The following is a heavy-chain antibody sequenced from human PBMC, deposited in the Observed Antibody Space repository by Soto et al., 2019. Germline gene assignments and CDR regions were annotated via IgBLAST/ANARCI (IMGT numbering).Heavy chain of an antibody. CDR2: ISSNGGST. V-gene: IGHV3-64D*06. J-gene: IGHJ6*02. CDR1: GFTFSSYA. CDR3: VKGELGLVRYYCGMDV. Sequence: GGSLRLSCSASGFTFSSYAMHWVRQAPGKGLEYVSAISSNGGSTYYADSVKGRFTISRDNSKNTLYLQMSSLRAEDTAVYYCVKGELGLVRYYCGMDVRGQGTTVTVSS. D-gene: IGHD6-13*01.